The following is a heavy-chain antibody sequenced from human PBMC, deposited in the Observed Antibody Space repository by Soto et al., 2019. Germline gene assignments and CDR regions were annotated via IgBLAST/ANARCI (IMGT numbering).Heavy chain of an antibody. D-gene: IGHD3-9*01. J-gene: IGHJ4*02. CDR2: INYSGST. V-gene: IGHV4-39*01. CDR1: GCSISSSRYY. Sequence: ASETLSLTCTVSGCSISSSRYYWGWIRQPPGKGLEWIGEINYSGSTNYNPSLKSRVTISVDTSKNQFSLKLSSLTAADTAVYYCARGSRYDILTGQRGLRFDYWGQGTLVTVSS. CDR3: ARGSRYDILTGQRGLRFDY.